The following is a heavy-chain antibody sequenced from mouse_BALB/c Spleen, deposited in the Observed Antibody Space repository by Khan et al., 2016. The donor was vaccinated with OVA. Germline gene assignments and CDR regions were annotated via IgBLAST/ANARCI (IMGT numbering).Heavy chain of an antibody. CDR2: IWGDGST. CDR3: AKFTPDYYSMDY. J-gene: IGHJ4*01. D-gene: IGHD1-1*01. CDR1: GFSLSSYG. V-gene: IGHV2-3*01. Sequence: QVQLQQSGPGLVAPSQSLSITCTVSGFSLSSYGVNWVRQPPGKGLEWLGVIWGDGSTNYHSALISRLIITKDNSKSQVFLKLNSLQTDDTATYYCAKFTPDYYSMDYWGQGTSVTVSS.